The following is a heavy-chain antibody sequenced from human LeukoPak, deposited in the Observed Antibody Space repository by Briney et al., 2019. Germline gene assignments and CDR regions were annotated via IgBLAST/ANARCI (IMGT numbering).Heavy chain of an antibody. D-gene: IGHD3-9*01. CDR1: GFTFNSHY. Sequence: GGSLRLSCAASGFTFNSHYMNWVRQAPGKGLEWVSSVSSGGSHTYYADSMKGRVTISRDNAKTSLYLHMNGLRADDTAVYYCARTSGKYDSCAMDVWGQGTTVIVSS. V-gene: IGHV3-21*01. CDR2: VSSGGSHT. CDR3: ARTSGKYDSCAMDV. J-gene: IGHJ6*02.